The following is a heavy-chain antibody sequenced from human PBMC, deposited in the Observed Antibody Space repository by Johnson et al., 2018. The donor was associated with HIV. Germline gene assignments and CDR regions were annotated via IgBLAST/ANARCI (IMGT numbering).Heavy chain of an antibody. D-gene: IGHD3-16*02. V-gene: IGHV3-64*01. Sequence: MLLVESGGGVVQPGRSLRLSCAASGFTFSSYAMHWVRQAPGKGLEYVSAISSNGGSTYYANSVKGRFTISRDNSKNTLYLQMGSLRAEDMAVYYCARGGITFGGVIAPGGFDIWGQGTMVTVSS. J-gene: IGHJ3*02. CDR3: ARGGITFGGVIAPGGFDI. CDR2: ISSNGGST. CDR1: GFTFSSYA.